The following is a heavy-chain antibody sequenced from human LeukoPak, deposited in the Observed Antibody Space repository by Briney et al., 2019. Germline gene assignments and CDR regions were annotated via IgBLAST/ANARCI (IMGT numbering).Heavy chain of an antibody. D-gene: IGHD2-15*01. J-gene: IGHJ4*02. CDR3: ARYQGYCSGGGCYHYFDY. CDR2: IYYSGST. V-gene: IGHV4-39*01. CDR1: GGSISSSSYY. Sequence: PSETLSLTCTVSGGSISSSSYYWGRIRQPPGKGLEWIGSIYYSGSTYYNPSLKSRVTISVDTSKNQFSLKLSSVTAADTAVYYCARYQGYCSGGGCYHYFDYWGQGTLVTVSS.